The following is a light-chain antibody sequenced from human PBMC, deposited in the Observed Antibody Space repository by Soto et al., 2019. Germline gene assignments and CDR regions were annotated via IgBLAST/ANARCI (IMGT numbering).Light chain of an antibody. Sequence: DIQMTQSPSTLSGSVGDRVTITCRASQTISSWVAWYQQKPGKAPKLLIYKASTLKSGVPSRFSGSGSGTEFTLTISTLQCDDFARYYCKPYISYSEAFGQETKVDIK. CDR3: KPYISYSEA. CDR2: KAS. V-gene: IGKV1-5*03. J-gene: IGKJ1*01. CDR1: QTISSW.